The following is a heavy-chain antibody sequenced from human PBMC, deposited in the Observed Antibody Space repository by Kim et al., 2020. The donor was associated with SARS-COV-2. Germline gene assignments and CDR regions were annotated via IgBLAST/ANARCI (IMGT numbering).Heavy chain of an antibody. Sequence: GGSLRLSCAASGFTFSSYGMHWVRQAPGKGLEWVAVISYDGSNKYYADSVKGRFTISRDNSKNTLYLQMNSLRAEDTAVYYCAARGGYSGYDEGYWYFDLWGRGTLVTVSS. V-gene: IGHV3-30*03. CDR1: GFTFSSYG. J-gene: IGHJ2*01. CDR3: AARGGYSGYDEGYWYFDL. D-gene: IGHD5-12*01. CDR2: ISYDGSNK.